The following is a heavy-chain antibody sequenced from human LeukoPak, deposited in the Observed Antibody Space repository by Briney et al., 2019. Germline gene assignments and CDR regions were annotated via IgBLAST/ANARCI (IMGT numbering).Heavy chain of an antibody. Sequence: GASVKVSCKASGGTFSSYAISWVRQAPGQGLEWMGGIIPIFGTANYAQKFQGRVTITADESTSTAYMELSSLRSEDTAVYYCANTMQQLVRGGMYYFDYWGQGTLVTVSS. D-gene: IGHD6-13*01. CDR2: IIPIFGTA. J-gene: IGHJ4*02. CDR1: GGTFSSYA. CDR3: ANTMQQLVRGGMYYFDY. V-gene: IGHV1-69*13.